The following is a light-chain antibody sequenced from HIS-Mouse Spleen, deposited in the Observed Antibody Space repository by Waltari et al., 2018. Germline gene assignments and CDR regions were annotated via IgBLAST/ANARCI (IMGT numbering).Light chain of an antibody. V-gene: IGLV2-23*03. CDR3: CSYAGSSTFEV. CDR2: EGS. Sequence: QSALTQPASVSGSPGQSITISCTGTSSAVGSYNLVSCYQQHPGKAPKLMIYEGSKRPSGVSNRFSGSKSGNTASLTISGLQAEDEADYYCCSYAGSSTFEVFGGGTKLTVL. J-gene: IGLJ2*01. CDR1: SSAVGSYNL.